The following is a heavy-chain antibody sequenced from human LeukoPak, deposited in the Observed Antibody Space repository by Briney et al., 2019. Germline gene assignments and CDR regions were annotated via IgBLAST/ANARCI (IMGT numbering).Heavy chain of an antibody. J-gene: IGHJ4*02. CDR1: GFTFSGYW. D-gene: IGHD3-22*01. V-gene: IGHV3-7*01. CDR3: AREGRESSGYDY. Sequence: PGGSLRLSCAASGFTFSGYWMGWVRQAPGKGLEWVANIKQDGSEKYYVDSVKGRFTISRDNAKKSLYLQMNSLRAEDTAVYHCAREGRESSGYDYWGQGTLVTVSS. CDR2: IKQDGSEK.